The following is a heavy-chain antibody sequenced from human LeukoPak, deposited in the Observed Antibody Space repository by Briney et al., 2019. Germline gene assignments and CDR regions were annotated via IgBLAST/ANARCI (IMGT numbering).Heavy chain of an antibody. J-gene: IGHJ6*02. Sequence: PGGSLRLSCAASGFTFCSYEMNWVRQAPGKGLEWVSYISSSGSTIYYADSVKGRFTISRDNSKNTLYLQMNSLRGGDTGMYFCAKDSSSSNYYYGLDVWGQGTTVTVSS. CDR2: ISSSGSTI. D-gene: IGHD6-13*01. V-gene: IGHV3-48*03. CDR1: GFTFCSYE. CDR3: AKDSSSSNYYYGLDV.